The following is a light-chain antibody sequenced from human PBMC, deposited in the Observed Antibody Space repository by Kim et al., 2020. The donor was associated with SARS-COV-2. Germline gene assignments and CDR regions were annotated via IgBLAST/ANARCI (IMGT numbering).Light chain of an antibody. CDR1: QSVLYTSNNKNS. CDR2: WAS. CDR3: QQYYTITLT. V-gene: IGKV4-1*01. Sequence: DIVMTQSPDSLAVSLGERATINCKSSQSVLYTSNNKNSLVWYQQKAGQPPKALIFWASTRESGVPDRFSGSGSGTDFTLTISSLQAEDVSVYYCQQYYTITLTLGVGTKLEI. J-gene: IGKJ4*01.